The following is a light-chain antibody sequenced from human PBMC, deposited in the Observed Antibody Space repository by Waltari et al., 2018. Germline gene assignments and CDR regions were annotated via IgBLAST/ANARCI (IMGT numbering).Light chain of an antibody. CDR1: QSLSNDY. V-gene: IGKV3-20*01. J-gene: IGKJ3*01. CDR3: QQYDNSPIT. CDR2: GVS. Sequence: EIVLTQSPGTLSLSPGETATLSCRASQSLSNDYFAWYQQKPGQAPRLLIYGVSNRATGIPDRFSGSGSGTDFTLAISRLEPEDFAVYYCQQYDNSPITFGPGTKVDFK.